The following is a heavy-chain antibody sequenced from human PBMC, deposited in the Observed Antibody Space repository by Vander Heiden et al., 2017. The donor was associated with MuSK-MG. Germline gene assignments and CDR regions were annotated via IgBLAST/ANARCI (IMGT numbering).Heavy chain of an antibody. CDR3: ARAPVPVAVIDYYYMDV. D-gene: IGHD2-21*01. V-gene: IGHV5-51*03. CDR1: GYSFNTYW. Sequence: EVQLVQSGAEVKKPGESLKISCKGSGYSFNTYWIGWVRQMPGKGLEWMGIIYPGDSDTRYSPSFQGQVTISADKSISTAYLQWSSLKASDAAMYYCARAPVPVAVIDYYYMDVWGKGTTVTGSS. CDR2: IYPGDSDT. J-gene: IGHJ6*03.